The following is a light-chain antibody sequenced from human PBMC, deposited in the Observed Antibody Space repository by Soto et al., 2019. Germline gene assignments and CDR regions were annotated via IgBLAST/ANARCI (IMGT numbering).Light chain of an antibody. CDR1: SSDVGGYIY. CDR2: DVS. J-gene: IGLJ3*02. Sequence: QSALTQPRSVSGSPGQSVTISCTGTSSDVGGYIYVSWYQQYPAKAPKVMLYDVSRRPAGVPDRFSGSKSGNTASLTISGLQAEDEAFYYCCSYAGNKTVVFGGGTKVTVL. CDR3: CSYAGNKTVV. V-gene: IGLV2-11*01.